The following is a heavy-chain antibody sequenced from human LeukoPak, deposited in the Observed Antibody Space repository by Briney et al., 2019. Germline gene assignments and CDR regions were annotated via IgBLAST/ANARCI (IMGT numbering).Heavy chain of an antibody. D-gene: IGHD5-12*01. Sequence: GGSLRLSCAASGFTFSSYAMHWVRQAPGKGLEWVAVISYDGSNKYYADSVKGRFTISRDNSKSTLYLQMNSLRAEDTAVYYCAKDTVKVTTIRRVPHYMDVWGKGTTVTISS. CDR3: AKDTVKVTTIRRVPHYMDV. CDR2: ISYDGSNK. CDR1: GFTFSSYA. V-gene: IGHV3-30*04. J-gene: IGHJ6*03.